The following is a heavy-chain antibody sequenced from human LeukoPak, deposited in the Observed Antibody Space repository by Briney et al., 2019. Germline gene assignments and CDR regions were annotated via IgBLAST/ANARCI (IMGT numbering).Heavy chain of an antibody. CDR3: ARRGGGSSV. CDR1: GGSISRHF. J-gene: IGHJ6*02. CDR2: IFYSGST. V-gene: IGHV4-59*08. Sequence: SETLSLTCNVSGGSISRHFWSWIRQPPGKGLEWIGYIFYSGSTNYNPSLKSRVTISVDTSKNQFSLKLTSVTAADTAVYYCARRGGGSSVWGQGTTVTVSS. D-gene: IGHD3-16*01.